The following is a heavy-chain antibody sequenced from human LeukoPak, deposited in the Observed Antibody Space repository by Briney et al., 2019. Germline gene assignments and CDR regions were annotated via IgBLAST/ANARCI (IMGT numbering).Heavy chain of an antibody. J-gene: IGHJ4*02. Sequence: QTGGSLRLSCAASGFTFSSYAMHWVRQAPGKGLEWVAVISYDGSNKYYADSVKGRFTISRDNSKNTLYLQMNSLRAEDTAVYYCAREAITTGKIFDYWGQGTLVTVSS. CDR2: ISYDGSNK. D-gene: IGHD4-11*01. CDR3: AREAITTGKIFDY. CDR1: GFTFSSYA. V-gene: IGHV3-30*14.